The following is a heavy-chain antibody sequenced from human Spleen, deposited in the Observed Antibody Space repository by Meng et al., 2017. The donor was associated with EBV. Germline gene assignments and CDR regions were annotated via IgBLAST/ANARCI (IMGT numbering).Heavy chain of an antibody. CDR1: GGSISSGGYY. J-gene: IGHJ4*02. CDR3: ARLTSYYYDSNGFDL. CDR2: IYYSGST. V-gene: IGHV4-30-4*01. D-gene: IGHD3-22*01. Sequence: QVQLQESGPGRVKPSQTLSLTCSVPGGSISSGGYYWSWIRQPPGKGLEWIGHIYYSGSTYYNPSLKSRVTISVDTSKSQFSLKLPSVTAADTAVYFCARLTSYYYDSNGFDLWGQGALVNVSS.